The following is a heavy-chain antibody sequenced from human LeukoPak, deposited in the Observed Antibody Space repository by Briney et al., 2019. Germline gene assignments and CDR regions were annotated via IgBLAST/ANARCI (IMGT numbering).Heavy chain of an antibody. CDR2: ISPSGRT. D-gene: IGHD3-9*01. V-gene: IGHV4-39*07. Sequence: SETLSLTCTVSGDSISTSNFYWGWVRQPPGKGLEWIASISPSGRTYSNPSLTGRFSISVDTSRNQFSLKLSSVTAADTAVYYCARVDILTALSFDPWGQGTLVTVSS. CDR3: ARVDILTALSFDP. CDR1: GDSISTSNFY. J-gene: IGHJ5*02.